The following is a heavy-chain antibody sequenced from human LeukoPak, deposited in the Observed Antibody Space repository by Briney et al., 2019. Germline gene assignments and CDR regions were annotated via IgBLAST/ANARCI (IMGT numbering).Heavy chain of an antibody. Sequence: GGSLRLSCAASGFTFSSYSMNWVRQAPGKGLEWVSSISSSSSYIYYADSVKGRFTISRDNAKNSLYLQMNSLRAEDTAVYYCARERGVRGATTNWFDPWGQGTLVTVSS. D-gene: IGHD3-10*01. CDR1: GFTFSSYS. CDR2: ISSSSSYI. J-gene: IGHJ5*02. CDR3: ARERGVRGATTNWFDP. V-gene: IGHV3-21*01.